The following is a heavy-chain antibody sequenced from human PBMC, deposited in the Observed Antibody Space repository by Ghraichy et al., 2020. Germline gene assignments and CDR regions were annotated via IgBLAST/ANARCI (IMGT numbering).Heavy chain of an antibody. Sequence: LSLTCAASGFTFSSYWMSWVRQAPGKGLEWVANIKQDGSEKYYVDSVKGRFTISRDNAKNSLYLQMNSLRAEDTAVYYCAREGLHDAFDIWGQGTMVTVSS. D-gene: IGHD5-24*01. V-gene: IGHV3-7*01. CDR2: IKQDGSEK. J-gene: IGHJ3*02. CDR1: GFTFSSYW. CDR3: AREGLHDAFDI.